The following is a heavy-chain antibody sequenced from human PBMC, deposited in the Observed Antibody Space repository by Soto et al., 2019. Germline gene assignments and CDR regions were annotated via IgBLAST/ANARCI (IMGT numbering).Heavy chain of an antibody. J-gene: IGHJ6*02. CDR2: LYRGGYI. Sequence: GGSLRLSCKVSGMSVDDYHLTWVRQAPGRGLEWVSILYRGGYIRYRDSVLGRFTISRGTSKNTLYLQMNYLTVEDTATYYCARPDENSFPSGLDVWGQGTTVTVSS. CDR3: ARPDENSFPSGLDV. V-gene: IGHV3-53*01. CDR1: GMSVDDYH. D-gene: IGHD4-4*01.